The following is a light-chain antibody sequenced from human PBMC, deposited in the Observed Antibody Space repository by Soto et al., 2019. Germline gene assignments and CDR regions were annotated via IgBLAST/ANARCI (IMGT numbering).Light chain of an antibody. CDR3: SSYTSSSTV. J-gene: IGLJ3*02. Sequence: QAVLNQPASVSGSPGQSITISCTGTSSDVGGYNYVSWYQQHPGKAPQLMIYDVSNRPSGGSNRFSGSKSGNTASLTISGLQAEDEADYYCSSYTSSSTVFGGGTKVNVL. CDR1: SSDVGGYNY. CDR2: DVS. V-gene: IGLV2-14*01.